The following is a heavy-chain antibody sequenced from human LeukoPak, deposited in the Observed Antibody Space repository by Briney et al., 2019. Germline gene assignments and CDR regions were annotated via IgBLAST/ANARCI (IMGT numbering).Heavy chain of an antibody. J-gene: IGHJ6*02. V-gene: IGHV1-2*04. CDR1: GYTFTGYY. Sequence: ASVKVSCKASGYTFTGYYMHWVRQAPGQGLEWMGWINPNSGGTNYAQKFQGWVTMTRDTSISTAYMELSGLRSDDTAVYYCASSTKWELLYGMDVWGQGTTVTVSS. D-gene: IGHD1-26*01. CDR2: INPNSGGT. CDR3: ASSTKWELLYGMDV.